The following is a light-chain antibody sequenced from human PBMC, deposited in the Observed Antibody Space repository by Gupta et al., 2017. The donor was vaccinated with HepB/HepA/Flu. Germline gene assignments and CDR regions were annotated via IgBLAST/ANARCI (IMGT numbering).Light chain of an antibody. V-gene: IGLV3-1*01. CDR2: QDT. CDR1: KLGDKY. CDR3: QAWDSSVGV. Sequence: SYELTQPPSVSVSPGQTASITCSGDKLGDKYACWYQQKPGQPPVLVIYQDTKRPSGIPERFSGSNSGNTATLAISGTQAMDEADYYCQAWDSSVGVFGGGTKLTVL. J-gene: IGLJ2*01.